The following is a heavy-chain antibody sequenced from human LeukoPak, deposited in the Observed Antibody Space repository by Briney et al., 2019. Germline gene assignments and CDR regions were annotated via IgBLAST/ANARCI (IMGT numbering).Heavy chain of an antibody. D-gene: IGHD6-19*01. J-gene: IGHJ6*02. CDR1: GFTFDDYA. CDR3: AKEDSSGWYANYYYGMDV. V-gene: IGHV3-9*01. Sequence: GGSLRLSCAASGFTFDDYAMHWVRQAPGKGLEWVSGISWNSGSIGYADSVKGRFTISRDNAKNSLYLQMNSLRAEDTALYYCAKEDSSGWYANYYYGMDVWGQGTTVTVSS. CDR2: ISWNSGSI.